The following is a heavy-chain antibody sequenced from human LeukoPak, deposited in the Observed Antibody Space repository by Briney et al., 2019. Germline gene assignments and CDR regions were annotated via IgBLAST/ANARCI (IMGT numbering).Heavy chain of an antibody. J-gene: IGHJ4*02. CDR2: ISSSSSYI. V-gene: IGHV3-21*04. CDR3: AKDKLYYYGSGSLFDY. CDR1: GFTFSSYS. Sequence: GGSLRLSCAASGFTFSSYSMNWVRQAPGKGLEWVSSISSSSSYIYYADSVKGRFTISRDNSKNTLYLQMNSLRAEDTAVYYCAKDKLYYYGSGSLFDYWGQGTLVTVSS. D-gene: IGHD3-10*01.